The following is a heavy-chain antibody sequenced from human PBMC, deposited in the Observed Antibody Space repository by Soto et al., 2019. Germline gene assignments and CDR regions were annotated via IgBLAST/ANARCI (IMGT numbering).Heavy chain of an antibody. CDR3: ARGGGSPYHDHEFDY. D-gene: IGHD2-2*01. Sequence: ASETLSLTCSVSGVSTSNHYWTWIRKPPGQGPEWIGCIYYRGTTNYNASFNSRVTISLDTSKNQFSLKLTSATTADTAVYYCARGGGSPYHDHEFDYWGQGIPVTVSS. V-gene: IGHV4-59*11. CDR2: IYYRGTT. J-gene: IGHJ4*02. CDR1: GVSTSNHY.